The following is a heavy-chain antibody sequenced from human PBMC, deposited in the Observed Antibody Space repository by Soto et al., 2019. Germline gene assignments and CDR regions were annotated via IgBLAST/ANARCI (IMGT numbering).Heavy chain of an antibody. J-gene: IGHJ4*02. CDR3: TSGTTWYSFVY. CDR1: GYTFTSYD. CDR2: MNPDSGNT. V-gene: IGHV1-8*01. Sequence: QVQLVQSGAEMKRPGASVKVSCKASGYTFTSYDINWVRQAAGQGLEWMGWMNPDSGNTGYAKKFRDRVTMTRDTSINTAYMELTGLTPGDTAVYYCTSGTTWYSFVYFGQGTLVAVSS. D-gene: IGHD1-26*01.